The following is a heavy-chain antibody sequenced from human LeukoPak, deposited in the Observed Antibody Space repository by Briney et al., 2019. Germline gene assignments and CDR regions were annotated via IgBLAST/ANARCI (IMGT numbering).Heavy chain of an antibody. V-gene: IGHV3-48*04. CDR1: GFTFSTYS. D-gene: IGHD6-13*01. J-gene: IGHJ4*02. CDR2: ISSSSRTI. CDR3: ARDRREQRLVFFDS. Sequence: GGSLRLSCEASGFTFSTYSMSWVRQAPGKGLEWVSYISSSSRTIYYADSVKGRFTISRDNAKNSLYLQMNSLRAEDTAVYYCARDRREQRLVFFDSWGQGTWSPSPQ.